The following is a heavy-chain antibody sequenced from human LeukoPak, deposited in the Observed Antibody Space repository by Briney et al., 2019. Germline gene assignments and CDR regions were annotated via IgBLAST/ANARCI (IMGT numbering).Heavy chain of an antibody. V-gene: IGHV4-34*01. J-gene: IGHJ4*02. CDR3: AGGIVGATLV. Sequence: SETLSLTCAVSGGSFSGYSWHWIRQSPGKGLEWIGEMDHNEITNYNPSLKSRVTISVDTSKIQFSLKLSSVTAADTAVYYCAGGIVGATLVWGQGTLVTVSS. D-gene: IGHD1-26*01. CDR1: GGSFSGYS. CDR2: MDHNEIT.